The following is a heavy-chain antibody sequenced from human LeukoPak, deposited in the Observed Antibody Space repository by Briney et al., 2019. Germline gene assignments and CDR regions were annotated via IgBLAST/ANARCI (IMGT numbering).Heavy chain of an antibody. V-gene: IGHV3-23*01. Sequence: GGSVRLSCAASGFNFRAYAMTWVRQAPGKGLDWVSGISGSGGTTYYADSVRGRFNISRDNSKNTVYLQLNNLRAEDTAVYYCAKDGVATQHALDIWGHGTMVTVSS. CDR1: GFNFRAYA. J-gene: IGHJ3*02. CDR3: AKDGVATQHALDI. D-gene: IGHD5-12*01. CDR2: ISGSGGTT.